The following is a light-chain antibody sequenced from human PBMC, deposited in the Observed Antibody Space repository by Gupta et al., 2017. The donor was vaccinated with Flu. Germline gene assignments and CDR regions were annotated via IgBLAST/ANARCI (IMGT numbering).Light chain of an antibody. Sequence: DIQMTQSPSSLSASVGDRVTITCRAGQSVNNFLNWYQQKPGKAPKLLIYSASTLQGGAPSRFSGSGSGTDFTLTINSLQPADFATYYCQQGYSTPQTFGRGTTVEIK. J-gene: IGKJ4*02. CDR1: QSVNNF. CDR3: QQGYSTPQT. CDR2: SAS. V-gene: IGKV1-39*01.